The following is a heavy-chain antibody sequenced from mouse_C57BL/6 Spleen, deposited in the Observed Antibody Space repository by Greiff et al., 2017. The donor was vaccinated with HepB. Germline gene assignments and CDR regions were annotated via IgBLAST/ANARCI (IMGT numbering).Heavy chain of an antibody. V-gene: IGHV1-82*01. J-gene: IGHJ1*03. CDR3: ARSSYWYFDV. CDR2: IYPGDGDT. Sequence: VKLQQSGPELVKPGASVKISCKASGYAFSSSWMNWVKQRPGKGLEWIGRIYPGDGDTNYNGKFKGKATLTADKSSSTAYMQLSSLTSEDSAVYFCARSSYWYFDVWGTGPTVTVSS. D-gene: IGHD1-1*01. CDR1: GYAFSSSW.